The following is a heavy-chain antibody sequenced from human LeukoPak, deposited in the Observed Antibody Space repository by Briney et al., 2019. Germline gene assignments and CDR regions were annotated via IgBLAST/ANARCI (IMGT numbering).Heavy chain of an antibody. CDR1: GHTFTNYG. J-gene: IGHJ5*02. Sequence: GASVKVSCKASGHTFTNYGITWVRQAPGQGLEWMGWISAYNGNTNYAQKFQGRVTMTTDTSTNTVYMELRSLRSDDTAVYYCAREGAVYYGSGSYSQEKNWFDPWGQGTLVTVSS. CDR3: AREGAVYYGSGSYSQEKNWFDP. CDR2: ISAYNGNT. D-gene: IGHD3-10*01. V-gene: IGHV1-18*01.